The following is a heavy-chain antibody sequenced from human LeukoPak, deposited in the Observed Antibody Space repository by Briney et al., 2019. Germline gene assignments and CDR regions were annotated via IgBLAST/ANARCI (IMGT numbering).Heavy chain of an antibody. CDR1: GGTFSSYA. CDR2: IIPIFGTA. Sequence: ASVKVSCKASGGTFSSYAISWVRQAPGQGLEWMGGIIPIFGTANYAQKFQGRVTITADESTSTAYMELSSLRSEDTGVYYCARAGYYDILTGLLYYYGMDVWGKGTTVTVSS. CDR3: ARAGYYDILTGLLYYYGMDV. D-gene: IGHD3-9*01. J-gene: IGHJ6*01. V-gene: IGHV1-69*13.